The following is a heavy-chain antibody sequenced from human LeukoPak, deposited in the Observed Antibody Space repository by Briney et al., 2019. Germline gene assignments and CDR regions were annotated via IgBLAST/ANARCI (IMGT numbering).Heavy chain of an antibody. CDR2: ITQSGST. CDR3: ARGGGLQPQLSHYFDY. V-gene: IGHV4-34*01. CDR1: GTSFSDYY. J-gene: IGHJ4*02. D-gene: IGHD6-13*01. Sequence: PSETLSLTCAVYGTSFSDYYWSWIRQPPGKGLEWIGDITQSGSTNYNPSLKSRVTISEDTSKNQVSLKLTSVTTADTALCYCARGGGLQPQLSHYFDYWGQGSLVTVSS.